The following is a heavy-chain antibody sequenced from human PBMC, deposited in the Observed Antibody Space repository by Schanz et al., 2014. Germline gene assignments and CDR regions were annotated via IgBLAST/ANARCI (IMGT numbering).Heavy chain of an antibody. CDR2: IYSSGST. J-gene: IGHJ6*02. Sequence: QLQLQESGPGLVKPSQTLSLTCTVSGGSISSGAYSWSWIRQPPGKRPEWIGYIYSSGSTYYNPSLKSRVSMSIDTSKNQFSLRLPSVTAADTAVYYCYGMDVWGQGTTVTVS. V-gene: IGHV4-30-4*07. CDR3: YGMDV. CDR1: GGSISSGAYS.